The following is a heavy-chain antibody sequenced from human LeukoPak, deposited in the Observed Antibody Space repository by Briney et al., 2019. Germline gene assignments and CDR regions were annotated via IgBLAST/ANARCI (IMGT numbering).Heavy chain of an antibody. D-gene: IGHD6-19*01. CDR2: IDTSGST. J-gene: IGHJ4*02. V-gene: IGHV4-4*07. CDR1: GGPISSYY. Sequence: SETLSLTCTVSGGPISSYYWSWIRQPARKGLEWIGRIDTSGSTNYNPSLKSRVTISVDTSKNQFSLKLTSVTAADTAVYYCARRSSGWYRYDYWGQGTLVTVSS. CDR3: ARRSSGWYRYDY.